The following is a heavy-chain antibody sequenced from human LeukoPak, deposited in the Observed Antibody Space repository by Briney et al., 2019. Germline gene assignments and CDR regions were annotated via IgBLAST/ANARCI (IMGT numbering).Heavy chain of an antibody. Sequence: SQTLSLTCTVSGGPISSGSYYWSWIRQPAGKGLEWIGRVYTSGSTNYNPSLKSRVTISVDTSKNQFSLKLSSVTAADAAVYYCARRSDYYDNSGYYYIDAFDIWGQGTMVTVSS. J-gene: IGHJ3*02. V-gene: IGHV4-61*02. CDR2: VYTSGST. D-gene: IGHD3-22*01. CDR1: GGPISSGSYY. CDR3: ARRSDYYDNSGYYYIDAFDI.